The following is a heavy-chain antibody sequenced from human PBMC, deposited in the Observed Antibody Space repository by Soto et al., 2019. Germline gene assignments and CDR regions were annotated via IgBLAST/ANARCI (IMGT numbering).Heavy chain of an antibody. Sequence: QVQLVQSGAEVKKPGSSVKVSCKASGGTFSSYAISWVRQAPGQGLEWMGGIIPIFGTANYAQKFQGRVTNSAEESTGKAFMGPNSLKTGDTAVVYLAGSRYSGKYYFDYWGPGTLGTV. V-gene: IGHV1-69*01. J-gene: IGHJ4*02. CDR3: AGSRYSGKYYFDY. CDR2: IIPIFGTA. D-gene: IGHD6-13*01. CDR1: GGTFSSYA.